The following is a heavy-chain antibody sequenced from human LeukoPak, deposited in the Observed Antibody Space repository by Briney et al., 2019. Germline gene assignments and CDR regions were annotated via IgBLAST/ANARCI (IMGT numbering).Heavy chain of an antibody. CDR3: ARPYSSSVQRYFDY. CDR1: GFTFSSYA. Sequence: PGGSLRLSCAASGFTFSSYAMHWVRQAPGKGLEWVAVISYDGSNKYYADSVKGRFTISRDNSKNTLYLQMNSLRAEDTAVYYCARPYSSSVQRYFDYWGQGTLVTVSS. V-gene: IGHV3-30*04. J-gene: IGHJ4*02. D-gene: IGHD2-2*01. CDR2: ISYDGSNK.